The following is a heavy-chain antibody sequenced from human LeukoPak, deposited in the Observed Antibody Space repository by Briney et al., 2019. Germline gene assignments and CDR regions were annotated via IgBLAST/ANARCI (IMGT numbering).Heavy chain of an antibody. D-gene: IGHD6-13*01. CDR3: ARQVAAAGTVRFDP. Sequence: SETLSLTCTVSGGSISSYYWSWIRQPAGKGLEWIGRIYTSGSTNYNPSLKGRVTMSVDTSKNQFSLKLSSVTAADTAVYYCARQVAAAGTVRFDPWGQGTLVTVSS. J-gene: IGHJ5*02. V-gene: IGHV4-4*07. CDR2: IYTSGST. CDR1: GGSISSYY.